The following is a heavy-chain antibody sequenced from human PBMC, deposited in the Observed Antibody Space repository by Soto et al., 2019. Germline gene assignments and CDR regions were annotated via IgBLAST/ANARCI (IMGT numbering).Heavy chain of an antibody. V-gene: IGHV3-48*03. Sequence: EVQLVESGGGLVQPGGSLRLSCAASGFTFRSYEMNWARQAPGKGLEWVSYISSSGSAIYYADSVKDRFTISRDNAKNSLYLQMNSLRAEDTAVYYCARGSYSSGQMDYWGQGTLVTVAS. CDR3: ARGSYSSGQMDY. J-gene: IGHJ4*02. CDR1: GFTFRSYE. D-gene: IGHD6-19*01. CDR2: ISSSGSAI.